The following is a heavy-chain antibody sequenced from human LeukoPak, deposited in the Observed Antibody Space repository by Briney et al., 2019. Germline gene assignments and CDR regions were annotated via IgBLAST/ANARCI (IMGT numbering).Heavy chain of an antibody. V-gene: IGHV4-34*01. J-gene: IGHJ6*03. D-gene: IGHD1-26*01. CDR2: INHSGST. CDR3: ARGVKWELLRFTYYYYMDV. CDR1: GGSFSGYY. Sequence: SETLSLTCAVYGGSFSGYYWSWIRQPPGKGLEWIGEINHSGSTNYNPSLKSRVTISVDTSKNQFSLKLSSVTAADTAVYYCARGVKWELLRFTYYYYMDVWGKGTTVTVSS.